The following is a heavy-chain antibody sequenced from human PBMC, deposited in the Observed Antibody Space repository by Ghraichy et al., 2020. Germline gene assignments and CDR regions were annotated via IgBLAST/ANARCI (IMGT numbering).Heavy chain of an antibody. V-gene: IGHV6-1*01. CDR3: AREKRTYHPSYSSSWFDAFDI. CDR2: TYHRSKWYN. Sequence: SETLSLTCAISGDSVSSNSAAWNWIGQSPSRGLEWLGRTYHRSKWYNDYGVSVKSRISVNPDTSKNQFSLQLNSVTPEDTAVYYCAREKRTYHPSYSSSWFDAFDIWGQGTMVTVSS. CDR1: GDSVSSNSAA. J-gene: IGHJ3*02. D-gene: IGHD6-13*01.